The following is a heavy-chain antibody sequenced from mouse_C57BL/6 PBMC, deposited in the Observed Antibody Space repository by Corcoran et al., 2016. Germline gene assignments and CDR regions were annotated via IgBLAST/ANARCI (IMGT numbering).Heavy chain of an antibody. Sequence: EVQLQQSGPELVKPGASVKISCKASGYTFTDYYMNWVKQSHGKSLEWIGDINPNNGGTSYNQKFKGKATLTVDKSSSTAYMELRSLTSEDSAVYYCASGEYPWYFDVWGTGTTVTVSS. CDR3: ASGEYPWYFDV. J-gene: IGHJ1*03. D-gene: IGHD2-10*02. CDR1: GYTFTDYY. CDR2: INPNNGGT. V-gene: IGHV1-26*01.